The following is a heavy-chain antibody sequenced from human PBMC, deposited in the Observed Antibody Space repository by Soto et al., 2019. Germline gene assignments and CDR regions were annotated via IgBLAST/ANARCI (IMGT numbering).Heavy chain of an antibody. D-gene: IGHD3-22*01. J-gene: IGHJ3*02. CDR1: GYTFHIYG. V-gene: IGHV1-18*04. Sequence: ASVKVSCKASGYTFHIYGINWVRQAPGQGLEWMGWISAYNGNTNYAQKLQGRVTLTTDTSTSTAYMELRSLRSDDTAVYYCKNGGSDSSGVDDFEIWGQGTMVTVS. CDR3: KNGGSDSSGVDDFEI. CDR2: ISAYNGNT.